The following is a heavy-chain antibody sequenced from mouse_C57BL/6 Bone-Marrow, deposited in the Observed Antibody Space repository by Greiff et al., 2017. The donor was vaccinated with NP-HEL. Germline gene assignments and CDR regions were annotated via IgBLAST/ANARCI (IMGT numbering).Heavy chain of an antibody. CDR1: GYTFTSYW. V-gene: IGHV1-52*01. Sequence: QVQLQQPGAELVRPGSSVKLSCKASGYTFTSYWMHWVKQRPIQGLEWIGNIDPSDSETHYNQKFKDKATLTVDKSSSTAYMQLSSLTSEDSAVYYCARYSNYPYYLDYWGQGTTLTVSS. D-gene: IGHD2-5*01. CDR3: ARYSNYPYYLDY. CDR2: IDPSDSET. J-gene: IGHJ2*01.